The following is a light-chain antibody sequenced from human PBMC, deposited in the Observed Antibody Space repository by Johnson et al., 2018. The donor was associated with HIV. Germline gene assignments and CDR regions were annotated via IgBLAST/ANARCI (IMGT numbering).Light chain of an antibody. CDR1: SSNIESYF. CDR3: GVWDASLTPRYV. CDR2: EDN. Sequence: QFVLTQPPSVSAAPGQKVTISCSGSSSNIESYFVSWYQQLPGAAPTLLIYEDNKRPSGIPDRFSGSKSGATASLGISGLQTGDEADYYCGVWDASLTPRYVFGTGTTIAVL. J-gene: IGLJ1*01. V-gene: IGLV1-51*02.